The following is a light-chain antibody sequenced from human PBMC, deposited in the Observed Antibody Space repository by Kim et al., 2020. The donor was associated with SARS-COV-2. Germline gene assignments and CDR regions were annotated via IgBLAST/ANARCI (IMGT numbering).Light chain of an antibody. J-gene: IGKJ5*01. CDR1: QSVSSN. CDR2: GAS. CDR3: KQYNKWPPIT. V-gene: IGKV3D-15*01. Sequence: EIVMTQSPATLSVSPGERATLSCRASQSVSSNLAWYQQKPGQAPRLLIYGASTRATGIPARFSGSGSGTEFTLTISSLQSEDFAVYYCKQYNKWPPITFGQGTRLEIK.